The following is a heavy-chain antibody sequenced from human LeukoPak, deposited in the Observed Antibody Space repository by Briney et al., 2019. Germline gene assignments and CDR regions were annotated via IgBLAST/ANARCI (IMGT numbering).Heavy chain of an antibody. Sequence: KPSETLSLTCTVSGGSISGYYWSWIRQPPGKGLEWIGYMYYSGSTNYNPSLKSRVTISLDTPKNQFSLRLNSVTAADTAVYYCARGVAGYGPYDYWGQGTLVTVSS. V-gene: IGHV4-59*01. CDR2: MYYSGST. D-gene: IGHD5-12*01. CDR1: GGSISGYY. CDR3: ARGVAGYGPYDY. J-gene: IGHJ4*02.